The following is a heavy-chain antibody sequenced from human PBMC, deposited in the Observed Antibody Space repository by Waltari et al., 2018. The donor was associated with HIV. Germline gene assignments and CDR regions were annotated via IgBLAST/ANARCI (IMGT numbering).Heavy chain of an antibody. CDR2: ISDDGSNK. J-gene: IGHJ3*02. Sequence: QVQLVESGGGVVQPGRSLRLSCAASGFTFSRYDMHWVRQAPDKGLEWVAVISDDGSNKYYADSVKGRFTISRDNSKNTLYLQMNSLRAEDTAVYYCARDQTMTRAFDIWGQGTMVTVSS. CDR3: ARDQTMTRAFDI. D-gene: IGHD3-22*01. CDR1: GFTFSRYD. V-gene: IGHV3-30*01.